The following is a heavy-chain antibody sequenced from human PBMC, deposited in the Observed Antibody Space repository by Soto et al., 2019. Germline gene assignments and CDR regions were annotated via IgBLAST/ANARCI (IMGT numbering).Heavy chain of an antibody. J-gene: IGHJ6*02. CDR2: IIPSFGTA. CDR3: ARGQGGYCSGGSCYEDYGMDV. D-gene: IGHD2-15*01. CDR1: GGTFSSYA. V-gene: IGHV1-69*01. Sequence: QVQLVQSGAEVKKPGSSVKVSCKASGGTFSSYAISWVRQAPGQGLEWMGGIIPSFGTANYAQKFQGRVTITADESTSTAYMELSSLRSEDTAVYYCARGQGGYCSGGSCYEDYGMDVWGQGTTVTVSS.